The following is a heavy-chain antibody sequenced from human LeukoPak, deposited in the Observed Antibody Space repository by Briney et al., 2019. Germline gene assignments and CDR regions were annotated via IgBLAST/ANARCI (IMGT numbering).Heavy chain of an antibody. J-gene: IGHJ6*04. Sequence: GGSLRLSCAASGFTFSSYGMHWVRQAPGKGLEWVAVISYDGSNKYYADSVKGRFTISRDNSKNTPYLQMNSLRAEDTAVYYCAKDRIRMVRGVIHYYYYGMDVWGKGTTVTVSS. D-gene: IGHD3-10*01. V-gene: IGHV3-30*18. CDR1: GFTFSSYG. CDR2: ISYDGSNK. CDR3: AKDRIRMVRGVIHYYYYGMDV.